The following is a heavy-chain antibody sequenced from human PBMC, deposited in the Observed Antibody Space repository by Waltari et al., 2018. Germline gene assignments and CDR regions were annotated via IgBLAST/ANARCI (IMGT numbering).Heavy chain of an antibody. CDR2: IKSDGGGT. CDR3: ASHRPGGLGMDV. V-gene: IGHV3-74*01. Sequence: EMQLVESGGGLVQPGGSLRLSCAASGPIFRSDWMHWVRQAPGKGLVWVSRIKSDGGGTTYADSVEGRFTTSRDNAKNTLFLQMNSLRGEDTAVYYCASHRPGGLGMDVWGQGTTVIVSS. CDR1: GPIFRSDW. J-gene: IGHJ6*02.